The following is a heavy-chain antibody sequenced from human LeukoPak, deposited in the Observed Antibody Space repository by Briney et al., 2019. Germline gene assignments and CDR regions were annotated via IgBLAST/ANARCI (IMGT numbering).Heavy chain of an antibody. CDR1: GGSISSYY. CDR2: IYYSGST. J-gene: IGHJ4*02. CDR3: AGEGYCSSTSCPVDY. D-gene: IGHD2-2*01. Sequence: SETLSLTCTVSGGSISSYYWSWLRQPPGKGLEWIGYIYYSGSTNYNPSLKSRVTISVDTSKNQFSLKLSSVTAADTAVYYCAGEGYCSSTSCPVDYWGQGTLVTVSS. V-gene: IGHV4-59*08.